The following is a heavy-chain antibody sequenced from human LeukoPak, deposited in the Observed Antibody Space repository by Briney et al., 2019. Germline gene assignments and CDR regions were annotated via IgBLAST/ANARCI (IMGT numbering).Heavy chain of an antibody. CDR3: ARNQYYYDSSAADAFDI. CDR1: GGSISSGDYY. V-gene: IGHV4-30-4*08. Sequence: PSETLSLTCTVFGGSISSGDYYWSWIRQPPGKGLEWIGYIYYSGSTYYNPSLKSRVTISVDTSKNQFSLKLSSVTAADTAVYYCARNQYYYDSSAADAFDIWGQGTMVTVSS. J-gene: IGHJ3*02. D-gene: IGHD3-22*01. CDR2: IYYSGST.